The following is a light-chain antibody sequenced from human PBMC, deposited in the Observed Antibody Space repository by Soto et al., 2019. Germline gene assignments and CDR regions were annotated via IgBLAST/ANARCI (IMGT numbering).Light chain of an antibody. V-gene: IGLV1-51*02. CDR3: VTLDSSLSAYV. J-gene: IGLJ1*01. CDR1: SSNIGNNY. CDR2: ENN. Sequence: QSVLTQPPSVSAAPGQKVTISCSGSSSNIGNNYVSWYQQLPSTAPKLLIYENNKRPSGIPDRLSGSKSGTSATLGSTGLDTGDEADYYCVTLDSSLSAYVFGTGTKLTVL.